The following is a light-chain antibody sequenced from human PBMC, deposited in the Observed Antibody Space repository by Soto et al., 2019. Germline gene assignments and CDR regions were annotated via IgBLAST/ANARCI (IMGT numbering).Light chain of an antibody. CDR2: GAS. V-gene: IGKV3-15*01. CDR1: QSVKTF. CDR3: QQYNNWPGT. J-gene: IGKJ1*01. Sequence: EIVLTQSPATLSLSPGERATLSCRASQSVKTFLVWYQQKPGQAPRLLIYGASTRATGIPARFSGSGSGTAFTLTISSLQSEDCALYYCQQYNNWPGTFGQGTKVDIK.